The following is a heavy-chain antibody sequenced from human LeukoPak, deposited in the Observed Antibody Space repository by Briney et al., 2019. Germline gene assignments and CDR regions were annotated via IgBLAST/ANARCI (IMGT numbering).Heavy chain of an antibody. V-gene: IGHV1-2*06. J-gene: IGHJ5*02. CDR2: ITPDSGDT. Sequence: GASVKVSCKASGDSFSGYFMHWVRQAPGQGLEWMGRITPDSGDTKYPQKFQGRVTLTRDTSIKTASMELSGLRSDDTAIYYCSRDHGATGTTRFDPWGQGTLVIVSS. CDR1: GDSFSGYF. D-gene: IGHD1-1*01. CDR3: SRDHGATGTTRFDP.